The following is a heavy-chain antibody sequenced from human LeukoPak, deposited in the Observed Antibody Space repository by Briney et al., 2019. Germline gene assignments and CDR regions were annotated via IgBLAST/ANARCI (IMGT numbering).Heavy chain of an antibody. CDR3: ARDLLITDYYGDYYYYGMDV. CDR1: GFTFSSYG. J-gene: IGHJ6*02. V-gene: IGHV3-33*01. CDR2: IWYDGSNK. D-gene: IGHD4-17*01. Sequence: GGSLRLSCAASGFTFSSYGMHWVRQAPGMGLEWVAVIWYDGSNKYYADSVKGRFTISRDNSKNTLYLQMNSLRAEDTAVYYCARDLLITDYYGDYYYYGMDVWGQGTTVTVSS.